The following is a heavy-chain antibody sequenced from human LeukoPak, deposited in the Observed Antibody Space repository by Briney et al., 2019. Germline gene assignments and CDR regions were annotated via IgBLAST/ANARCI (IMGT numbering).Heavy chain of an antibody. CDR1: GGSISSYY. V-gene: IGHV4-4*07. Sequence: PSETLSLTCTVSGGSISSYYWSWLRQPAGKGLEWVGRIYTSGSSNYNPSLKSRGTMSVDTSKNQFSLNLNPVAAADTAVYHCAREQYQRFDPWGQGTLVTVSS. D-gene: IGHD2-2*01. J-gene: IGHJ5*02. CDR3: AREQYQRFDP. CDR2: IYTSGSS.